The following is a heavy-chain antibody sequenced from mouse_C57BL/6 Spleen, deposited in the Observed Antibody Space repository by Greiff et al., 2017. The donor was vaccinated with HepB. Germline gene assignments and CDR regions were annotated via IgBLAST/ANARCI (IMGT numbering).Heavy chain of an antibody. CDR1: GYAFSSYW. J-gene: IGHJ4*01. D-gene: IGHD2-1*01. CDR2: IYPGDGDT. V-gene: IGHV1-80*01. CDR3: ARRRNYYAMDY. Sequence: VQLQQSGAELVKPGASVKISCKASGYAFSSYWMNWVKQRPGKGLEWIGQIYPGDGDTNYNGKFKGKATLTADKSSSTAYMQLSSLTSEESAVYFCARRRNYYAMDYWGQGTSVTVSS.